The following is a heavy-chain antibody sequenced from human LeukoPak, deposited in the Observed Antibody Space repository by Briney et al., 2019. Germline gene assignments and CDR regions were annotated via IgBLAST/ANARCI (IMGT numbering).Heavy chain of an antibody. J-gene: IGHJ4*02. D-gene: IGHD1-26*01. CDR3: GRWGVQWGPDY. Sequence: GSLRLSCVVSGFTFSNYQMTWVRQAPEKGPEWVANIKEDVSEEYYVDSVKGRLSISRDNAHNSLYLQMSRLRAEDTAVYYCGRWGVQWGPDYWGQGTLVTVSS. CDR2: IKEDVSEE. V-gene: IGHV3-7*01. CDR1: GFTFSNYQ.